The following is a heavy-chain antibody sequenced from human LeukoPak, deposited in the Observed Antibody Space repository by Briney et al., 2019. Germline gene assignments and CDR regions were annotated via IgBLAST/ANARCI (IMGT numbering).Heavy chain of an antibody. D-gene: IGHD1-20*01. CDR2: IHHDWGA. V-gene: IGHV4-34*01. CDR1: GGSFSDYY. CDR3: ARTHLYNWNPIACDY. Sequence: SETLSLTCAVHGGSFSDYYWSWIRQPPGKGLEWLGQIHHDWGAKYNPSLKSPVIISGDRSKNQFSLKLSSVTAADTAVYYCARTHLYNWNPIACDYWGQGTLVTVSS. J-gene: IGHJ4*02.